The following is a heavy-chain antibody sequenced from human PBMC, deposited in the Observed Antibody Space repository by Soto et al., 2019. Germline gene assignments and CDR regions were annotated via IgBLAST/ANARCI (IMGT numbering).Heavy chain of an antibody. CDR1: GGSISRYY. CDR3: ARHRAKWELPL. V-gene: IGHV4-59*08. CDR2: IYYSGST. Sequence: PSETLSLTCTVSGGSISRYYWSWIRQPPGKGLEWIGYIYYSGSTNYNPSLKSRVTISVDTSKNQFSLKLSSVTAADTAVYYCARHRAKWELPLWGQGTLVTVSS. D-gene: IGHD1-26*01. J-gene: IGHJ4*02.